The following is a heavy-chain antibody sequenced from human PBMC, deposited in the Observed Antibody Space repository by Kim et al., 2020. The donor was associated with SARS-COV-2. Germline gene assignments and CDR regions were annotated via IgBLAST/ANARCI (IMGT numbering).Heavy chain of an antibody. CDR1: GYTFTGHY. Sequence: ASVKVSCKTSGYTFTGHYMHWFRQAPGQGLEWMGGINPNSGTTNYAQKFQGRVTVTRDTSISTCYMELSRLTSDDTALYYCARGGSQRFGYWGQGTLVTVSS. V-gene: IGHV1-2*02. D-gene: IGHD3-16*01. CDR3: ARGGSQRFGY. CDR2: INPNSGTT. J-gene: IGHJ4*02.